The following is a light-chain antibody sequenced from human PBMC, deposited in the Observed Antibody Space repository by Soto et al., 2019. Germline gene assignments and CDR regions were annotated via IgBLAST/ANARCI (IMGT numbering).Light chain of an antibody. Sequence: DIQMTQSPSSLSASVGDRVTITCRASQSISSYLNWYQQKPGKAPKLLIYAASSLQSGVPSRFSGSGSGTDFTLTISSLQPEDSATFYCQQSYTFPWTFGEGTKVEIK. CDR3: QQSYTFPWT. J-gene: IGKJ1*01. CDR2: AAS. V-gene: IGKV1-39*01. CDR1: QSISSY.